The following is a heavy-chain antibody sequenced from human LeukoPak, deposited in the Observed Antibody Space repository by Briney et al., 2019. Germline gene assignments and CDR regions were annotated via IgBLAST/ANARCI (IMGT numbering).Heavy chain of an antibody. Sequence: ASVKVSCKASGYTFTGYYMHWVRQAPGQGLEWMGWINPNSGGTNYAQKFQGRVTMTRDTPISTAYMELSRLRSDDTAVYYCARAYSSSWDYYYYYGMDVWGQGTTVTVSS. J-gene: IGHJ6*02. D-gene: IGHD6-13*01. CDR1: GYTFTGYY. CDR3: ARAYSSSWDYYYYYGMDV. CDR2: INPNSGGT. V-gene: IGHV1-2*02.